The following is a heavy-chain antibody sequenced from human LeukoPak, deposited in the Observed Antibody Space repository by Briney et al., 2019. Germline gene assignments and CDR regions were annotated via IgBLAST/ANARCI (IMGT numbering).Heavy chain of an antibody. Sequence: SETLSLTCAVSGVSLRGYYWSWIRQSPEKGLEWIGEVNHEGDSIYSPSLKSRLTVSVDMSKNQFSLNLRSVAAAGTAVYFCARGSNYVSDYYFDVWGKGTTVIVSS. V-gene: IGHV4-34*01. D-gene: IGHD4-11*01. J-gene: IGHJ6*03. CDR1: GVSLRGYY. CDR3: ARGSNYVSDYYFDV. CDR2: VNHEGDS.